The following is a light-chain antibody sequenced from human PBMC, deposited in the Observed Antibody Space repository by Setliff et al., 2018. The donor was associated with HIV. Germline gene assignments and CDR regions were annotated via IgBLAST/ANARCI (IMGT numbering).Light chain of an antibody. CDR3: ATWDSWPSAYG. V-gene: IGLV1-51*01. Sequence: QSVLTQPPSESAAPGQKVTISCSGRSSNIGNHYVSWYKHIPGTAPKLLIYDNNQRTSGIPDRFSGSKSGTSATLGITGFQTGDEADYYCATWDSWPSAYGFGTGTNVTV. J-gene: IGLJ1*01. CDR1: SSNIGNHY. CDR2: DNN.